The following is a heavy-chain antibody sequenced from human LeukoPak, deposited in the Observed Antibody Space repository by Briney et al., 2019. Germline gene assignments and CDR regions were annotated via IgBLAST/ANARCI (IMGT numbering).Heavy chain of an antibody. CDR3: ARAGTGYYDFWSGLPRERHYYYMDV. D-gene: IGHD3-3*01. J-gene: IGHJ6*03. CDR1: GYTFTGYY. CDR2: INPNSGGT. Sequence: ASVKVSCKASGYTFTGYYMHWVRQAPGQGLEWMGWINPNSGGTNYAQKFQGRVTMTRDTSISTAYMELSRLRSDDTAVYYCARAGTGYYDFWSGLPRERHYYYMDVWGKGTTVTVSS. V-gene: IGHV1-2*02.